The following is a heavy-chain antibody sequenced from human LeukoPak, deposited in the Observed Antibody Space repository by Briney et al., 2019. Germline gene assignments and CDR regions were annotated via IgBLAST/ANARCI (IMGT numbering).Heavy chain of an antibody. V-gene: IGHV1-69*04. J-gene: IGHJ4*02. CDR2: IIPILGIA. CDR3: ARDLGSSWYFPLDH. D-gene: IGHD6-13*01. Sequence: IXXVXQAPGQGLEWMGRIIPILGIANYAQKFQGRVTITADKSTSTAYMELSSLRSEDTAVYYCARDLGSSWYFPLDHWGQGTLVTVSS.